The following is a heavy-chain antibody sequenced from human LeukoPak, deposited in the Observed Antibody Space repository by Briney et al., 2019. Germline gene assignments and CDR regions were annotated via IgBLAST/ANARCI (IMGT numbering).Heavy chain of an antibody. J-gene: IGHJ4*02. Sequence: SETLSLTCTVSGGSISNYYWHWIRQPPGKELEWIAYVHYSGSTYYNPSLKSRGTISVDTSKNQFSLRLSSVTAADTAVYYCARERGYSSSSIDYWGQGTLVTVSS. D-gene: IGHD6-6*01. V-gene: IGHV4-59*01. CDR3: ARERGYSSSSIDY. CDR2: VHYSGST. CDR1: GGSISNYY.